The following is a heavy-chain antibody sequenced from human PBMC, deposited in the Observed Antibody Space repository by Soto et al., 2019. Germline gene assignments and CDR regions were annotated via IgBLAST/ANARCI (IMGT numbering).Heavy chain of an antibody. V-gene: IGHV3-49*04. CDR1: GFTLQNYD. J-gene: IGHJ4*02. CDR2: IRNQTYGGTP. D-gene: IGHD3-3*01. Sequence: GSRRLSCTPSGFTLQNYDLNWVRQAPGKGLDWVGLIRNQTYGGTPEYAASIKGRFTISRDDSNDIASLQMNRLYTEDSAVYYCTRAESPDTAYFSDYWGQGTLVTVSS. CDR3: TRAESPDTAYFSDY.